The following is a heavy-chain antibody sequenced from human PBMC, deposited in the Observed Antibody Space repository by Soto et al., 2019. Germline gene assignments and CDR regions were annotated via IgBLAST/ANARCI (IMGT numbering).Heavy chain of an antibody. CDR3: GKDLPHSGFNGIDY. Sequence: PGVSLRLSCAASGFSVSSYVMSWVRQAPGKGLDWVSTISTSGATYYADSVKGRFTISRDDSKNTVYLLMNSPRAEDTAVFYCGKDLPHSGFNGIDYWGLGTLVTVSS. V-gene: IGHV3-23*01. J-gene: IGHJ4*02. CDR1: GFSVSSYV. CDR2: ISTSGAT. D-gene: IGHD2-8*01.